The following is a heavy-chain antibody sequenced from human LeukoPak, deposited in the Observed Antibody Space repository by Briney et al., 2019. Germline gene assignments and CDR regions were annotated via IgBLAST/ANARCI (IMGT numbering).Heavy chain of an antibody. Sequence: PGGSLRLSCAASGFTFSSYAMSWVRQAPGKGLEWVSVISGSGGSTYYADSVKGRFTISRGNSKNTLYLQMNSLRAEDTAVYYCAKDRRYSSGWFDYWGQGTLVTVSS. CDR2: ISGSGGST. V-gene: IGHV3-23*01. J-gene: IGHJ4*02. CDR3: AKDRRYSSGWFDY. D-gene: IGHD6-19*01. CDR1: GFTFSSYA.